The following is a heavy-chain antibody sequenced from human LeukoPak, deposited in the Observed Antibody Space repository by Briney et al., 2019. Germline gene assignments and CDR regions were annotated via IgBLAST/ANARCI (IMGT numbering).Heavy chain of an antibody. CDR3: ARDRGYYDILTVFRDAFDI. Sequence: PSETLSLTCTVSGGSISSYYWSWIRQPAGKGLEWIGRIYTSGSTNYNPSLKSRVTMSVDTSKNQFSLKLSSVTAADTAVYYCARDRGYYDILTVFRDAFDIWGQGTMVTVSS. V-gene: IGHV4-4*07. J-gene: IGHJ3*02. CDR2: IYTSGST. D-gene: IGHD3-9*01. CDR1: GGSISSYY.